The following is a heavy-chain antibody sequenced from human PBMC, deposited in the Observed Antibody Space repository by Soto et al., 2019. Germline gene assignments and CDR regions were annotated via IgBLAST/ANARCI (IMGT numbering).Heavy chain of an antibody. CDR1: GFTFSSYS. CDR3: ASRPGIAAA. J-gene: IGHJ4*02. D-gene: IGHD6-13*01. V-gene: IGHV3-21*01. CDR2: ISSSSSYI. Sequence: EVQLVESGGGLVKPGGSLRLSCAASGFTFSSYSMNWVRQAPGKGLEWVSSISSSSSYIYYADSEKGRFTISRDNAKNSLYLQMNSLRAEDTAVYYCASRPGIAAAWGQGTLVTVSS.